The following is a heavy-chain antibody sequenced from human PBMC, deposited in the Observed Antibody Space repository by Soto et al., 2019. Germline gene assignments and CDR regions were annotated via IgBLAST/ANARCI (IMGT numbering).Heavy chain of an antibody. J-gene: IGHJ3*02. CDR2: IYYSGST. D-gene: IGHD5-12*01. Sequence: QVQLQESGPGLVKPSQTLSLTCTVSGGSISSGGYYWSWIRQHPGKGLEWIGYIYYSGSTYYNPSLKSRVTIXXDXSXXQCSLKLSSVTAADTAVYYCASLSVDIVAMDAFDIWGQGTMVTVSS. CDR3: ASLSVDIVAMDAFDI. CDR1: GGSISSGGYY. V-gene: IGHV4-31*03.